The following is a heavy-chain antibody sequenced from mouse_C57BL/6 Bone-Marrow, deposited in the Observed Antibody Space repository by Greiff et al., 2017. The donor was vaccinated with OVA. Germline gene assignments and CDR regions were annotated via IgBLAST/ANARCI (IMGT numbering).Heavy chain of an antibody. Sequence: EVQLQQSGPELVKPGASVKISCKASGYTFTDYYMNWVKQSHGKSLEWIGDINPNNGGTSYNQKFKGKATLTVDKSSSTAYMALRSLTSEDSAVFYCAGGCIIPPWCAYGARETGVSVST. J-gene: IGHJ3*01. CDR3: AGGCIIPPWCAY. D-gene: IGHD1-3*01. CDR1: GYTFTDYY. V-gene: IGHV1-26*01. CDR2: INPNNGGT.